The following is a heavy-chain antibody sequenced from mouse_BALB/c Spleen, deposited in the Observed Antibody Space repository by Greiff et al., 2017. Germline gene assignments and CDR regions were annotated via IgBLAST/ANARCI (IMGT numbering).Heavy chain of an antibody. CDR2: ISYSGST. CDR1: GYSITSDYA. V-gene: IGHV3-2*02. D-gene: IGHD4-1*01. CDR3: ARGAGGLFAY. J-gene: IGHJ3*01. Sequence: EVMLVESGPGLVKPSQSLSLTCTVTGYSITSDYAWNWIRQFPGNKLEWMGYISYSGSTSYNPSLKSRISITRDTSKNQFFLQLNSVTTEDTATYYCARGAGGLFAYWGQGTLVTVSA.